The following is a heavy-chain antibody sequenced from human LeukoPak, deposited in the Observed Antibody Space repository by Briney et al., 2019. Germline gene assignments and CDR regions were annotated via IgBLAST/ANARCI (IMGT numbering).Heavy chain of an antibody. CDR2: IKPDGSEE. CDR1: GFTFSDHW. CDR3: ARLRYFDPSHYFDY. V-gene: IGHV3-7*01. J-gene: IGHJ4*02. D-gene: IGHD3-9*01. Sequence: PGGSLRLSCAASGFTFSDHWMNWVRQAPGKGLEWVANIKPDGSEEYYVDSVKGRFTVSRDNARNSMYLKMNSLRAGDAAVYYCARLRYFDPSHYFDYWGQGSLVTVSS.